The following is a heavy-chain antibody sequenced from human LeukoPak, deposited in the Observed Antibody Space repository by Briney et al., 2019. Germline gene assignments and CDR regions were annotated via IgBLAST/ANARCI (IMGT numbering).Heavy chain of an antibody. CDR1: GFTFSPYR. CDR2: IYSKKAGGTT. CDR3: TTDPRH. J-gene: IGHJ4*02. V-gene: IGHV3-15*01. Sequence: PGGSLRLSCAASGFTFSPYRMSWVRQAPGKGLEWVGRIYSKKAGGTTDYAAPVKGRFTISRDDSKNMVYLQLNGLKTEDTAVYYCTTDPRHWGQGTLVTVSS.